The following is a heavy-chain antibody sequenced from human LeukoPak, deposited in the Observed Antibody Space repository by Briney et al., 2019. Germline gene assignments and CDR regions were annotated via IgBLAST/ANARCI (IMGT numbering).Heavy chain of an antibody. D-gene: IGHD6-19*01. CDR2: ISGSGGST. CDR1: GFTFSSYA. V-gene: IGHV3-23*01. Sequence: GGSLRLSCAASGFTFSSYAMSWARQAPGKGLEWVSAISGSGGSTYYADSVKGRFTISRDNSKNTLYLQMNSLRAEDTAVYYCARDRSFSSGWYPFYYGMDVWGQGTTVTVSS. J-gene: IGHJ6*02. CDR3: ARDRSFSSGWYPFYYGMDV.